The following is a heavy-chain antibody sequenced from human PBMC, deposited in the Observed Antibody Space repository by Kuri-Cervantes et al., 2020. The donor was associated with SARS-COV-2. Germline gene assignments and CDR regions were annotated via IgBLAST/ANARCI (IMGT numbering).Heavy chain of an antibody. Sequence: AEVKVSCKASGYTFTSYGICWVRQAPGQGLEWMGWISTYYGDTDYAQSFQDRVTMTTDTSTNTAYMELKSLRSEDTAVYYCARGYGSRSSIDYWGQGTRVTVSS. J-gene: IGHJ4*02. V-gene: IGHV1-18*01. D-gene: IGHD6-13*01. CDR2: ISTYYGDT. CDR3: ARGYGSRSSIDY. CDR1: GYTFTSYG.